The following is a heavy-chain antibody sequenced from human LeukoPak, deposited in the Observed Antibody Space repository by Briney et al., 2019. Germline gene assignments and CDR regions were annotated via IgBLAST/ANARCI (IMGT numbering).Heavy chain of an antibody. V-gene: IGHV4-34*01. Sequence: SETLSLTCAVYGGSFSGYYWSWIRQPPGKGLEWIGEINHSGSTNYNPSLKSRVTISVDTSKNQFSLKLSSVTAADTAVYYCARDRASYDILTGYYNLYYMDVWGKGTTVTVSS. J-gene: IGHJ6*03. D-gene: IGHD3-9*01. CDR3: ARDRASYDILTGYYNLYYMDV. CDR2: INHSGST. CDR1: GGSFSGYY.